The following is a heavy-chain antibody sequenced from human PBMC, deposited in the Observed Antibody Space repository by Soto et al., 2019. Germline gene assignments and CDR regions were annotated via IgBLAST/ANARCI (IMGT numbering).Heavy chain of an antibody. CDR3: ARTEDNSGPNSGGYAFDI. D-gene: IGHD3-22*01. CDR1: GDSINSYY. CDR2: FYKSGTT. Sequence: QVQLQESGPGLVKPSETLSFTCTVSGDSINSYYWSWIRQPPGKGLEWIAYFYKSGTTNYSPSLKSRVTISVDTSKNQFSLKLSSVTAADTAVYYCARTEDNSGPNSGGYAFDIWCQGTMLTVSS. V-gene: IGHV4-59*01. J-gene: IGHJ3*02.